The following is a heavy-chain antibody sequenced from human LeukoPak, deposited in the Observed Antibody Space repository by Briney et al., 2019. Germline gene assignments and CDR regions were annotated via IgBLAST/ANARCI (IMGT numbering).Heavy chain of an antibody. D-gene: IGHD2-2*01. V-gene: IGHV3-23*01. J-gene: IGHJ4*02. CDR1: GFTFSSYA. CDR2: ISGGGGST. Sequence: GVLRLSCAASGFTFSSYAMSWVRQAPGKGLEWVPTISGGGGSTYYADSVKGRFTISRDNSENTLYLQMNSLRAEDTAVYYCAKDIVLVPSAGFDYWGQGTLVTVSS. CDR3: AKDIVLVPSAGFDY.